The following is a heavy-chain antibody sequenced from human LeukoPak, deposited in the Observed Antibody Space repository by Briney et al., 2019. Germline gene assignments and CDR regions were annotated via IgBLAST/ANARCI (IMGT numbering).Heavy chain of an antibody. V-gene: IGHV1-8*01. CDR1: GYTFTSYD. CDR3: ARGRYCSSTSCSIYYYYGMGV. D-gene: IGHD2-2*01. CDR2: MNPNSGNT. J-gene: IGHJ6*02. Sequence: GASVKVSCKASGYTFTSYDINWVRQATGQGLEWMGWMNPNSGNTGYAQKFQGRVTMTRNTSISTAYMELSSLRSEDTAVYYCARGRYCSSTSCSIYYYYGMGVWGQGTTVTVSS.